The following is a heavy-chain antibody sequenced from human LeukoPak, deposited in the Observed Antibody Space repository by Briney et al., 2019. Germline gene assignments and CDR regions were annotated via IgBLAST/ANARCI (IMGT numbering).Heavy chain of an antibody. Sequence: SVKVSCKASGGTFSSYAISWVRQAPGQGLEWMGGIIPIFGTANYAQKFQGRVTITADESTNTAYMELSSLRSEDTAVYYCASRYCSGGSCYSSAVQTNDAFDIWGQGTMVTVSS. CDR2: IIPIFGTA. CDR3: ASRYCSGGSCYSSAVQTNDAFDI. V-gene: IGHV1-69*13. D-gene: IGHD2-15*01. J-gene: IGHJ3*02. CDR1: GGTFSSYA.